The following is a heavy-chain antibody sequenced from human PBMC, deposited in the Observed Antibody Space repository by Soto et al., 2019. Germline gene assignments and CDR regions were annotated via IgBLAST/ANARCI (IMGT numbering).Heavy chain of an antibody. V-gene: IGHV4-39*01. CDR3: ASYYYDSSGYYN. CDR1: GGSISSSSYY. Sequence: SETLSLTCTVSGGSISSSSYYWGWIRQPPGKGLEWIGSIYYSGSTYYNPSLKSRVTISVDTSKNQFSLKLSSVTAADTAVYYCASYYYDSSGYYNWGQGTLVTVSS. D-gene: IGHD3-22*01. CDR2: IYYSGST. J-gene: IGHJ4*02.